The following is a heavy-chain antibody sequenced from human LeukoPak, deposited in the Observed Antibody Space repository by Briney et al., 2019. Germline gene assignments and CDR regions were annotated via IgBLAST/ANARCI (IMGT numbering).Heavy chain of an antibody. J-gene: IGHJ4*02. CDR3: ATVTTREVGY. D-gene: IGHD4-17*01. CDR1: GGSISSGGYY. V-gene: IGHV4-61*02. CDR2: IYTSGST. Sequence: PSETLSLTCTVSGGSISSGGYYWSWIRQPAGKRLEWIGRIYTSGSTNYNPSLESRVTISVDTSKNRFSLKLSSVTAADTAVYYCATVTTREVGYWGQGTLVTVSS.